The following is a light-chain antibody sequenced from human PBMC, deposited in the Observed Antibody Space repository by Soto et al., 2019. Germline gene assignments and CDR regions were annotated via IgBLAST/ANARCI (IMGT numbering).Light chain of an antibody. V-gene: IGKV3-20*01. CDR3: QQYDSSPRT. Sequence: EIVLTQSPGTLSLSPGERATLSCRASQSVINSYLAWYQQKPGQAPRLLLYGAYNRATGIPDRFSGSGSGTDFTLTISRLEPEDFAVYYCQQYDSSPRTFGQGTKVDIK. CDR2: GAY. J-gene: IGKJ1*01. CDR1: QSVINSY.